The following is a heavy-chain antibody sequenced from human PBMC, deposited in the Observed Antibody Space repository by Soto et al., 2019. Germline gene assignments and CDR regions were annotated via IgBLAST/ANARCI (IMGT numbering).Heavy chain of an antibody. V-gene: IGHV1-69*01. Sequence: QVQLVQSGAEVKKPGSSVKVSCKASGGTFSSYAISWVRQAPGQGLEWRGGIIPIFGTANYAQQFQGRVKITADESTSTAYMELSSLRSEDTAVYYCATNVVTTVVTFWYFDLWGRGTLVTVFS. CDR1: GGTFSSYA. J-gene: IGHJ2*01. CDR2: IIPIFGTA. CDR3: ATNVVTTVVTFWYFDL. D-gene: IGHD4-17*01.